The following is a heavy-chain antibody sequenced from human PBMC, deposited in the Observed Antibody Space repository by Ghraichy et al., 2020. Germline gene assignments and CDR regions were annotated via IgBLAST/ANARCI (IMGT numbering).Heavy chain of an antibody. Sequence: VGSLRLSCVASGFTFSHYWMTWVRQAPGKGLEWVANIKQDGGGKYYVDSVRGRFTISRDNAKNSLYLQMNSLRADDTAVYYCAREEYGAHFDYWGQGTLVTVSS. V-gene: IGHV3-7*03. J-gene: IGHJ4*02. CDR2: IKQDGGGK. CDR3: AREEYGAHFDY. CDR1: GFTFSHYW. D-gene: IGHD4/OR15-4a*01.